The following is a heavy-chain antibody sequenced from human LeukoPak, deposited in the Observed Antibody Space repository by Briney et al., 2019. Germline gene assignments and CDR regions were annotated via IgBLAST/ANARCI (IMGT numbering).Heavy chain of an antibody. V-gene: IGHV3-23*01. Sequence: GGSLRLSCAASGFTFSSYAMSWVRQAPGKGLEWVSAISGSGGSTYYADSVKGRFTISRDTSKNTLYLQTNSLRAEDTAVYYCAKGRYSGSYYNWFDPWGQGTLVTVSS. CDR2: ISGSGGST. CDR1: GFTFSSYA. CDR3: AKGRYSGSYYNWFDP. D-gene: IGHD1-26*01. J-gene: IGHJ5*02.